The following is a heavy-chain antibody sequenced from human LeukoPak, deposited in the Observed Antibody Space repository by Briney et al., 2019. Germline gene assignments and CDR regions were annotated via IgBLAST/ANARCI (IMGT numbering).Heavy chain of an antibody. CDR1: GGSISSGSYY. CDR3: ARDRANAIFGKYYGMDV. J-gene: IGHJ6*02. D-gene: IGHD3-3*01. CDR2: IYASGST. Sequence: SETLSLTYTVSGGSISSGSYYWIWIRQPAGKGLEWIGRIYASGSTNYNPSLKSRVTISIDTSKNQFSLKLSSVTAADTAVYYCARDRANAIFGKYYGMDVWGQGTTVTVSS. V-gene: IGHV4-61*02.